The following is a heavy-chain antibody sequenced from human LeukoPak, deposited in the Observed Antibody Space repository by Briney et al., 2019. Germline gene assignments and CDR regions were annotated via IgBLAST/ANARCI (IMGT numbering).Heavy chain of an antibody. V-gene: IGHV1-8*01. D-gene: IGHD3-22*01. CDR1: GYTFTSYD. J-gene: IGHJ4*02. CDR3: ARDLRLSRSSGYYYY. CDR2: MNPNSGNT. Sequence: ASVKVSCKASGYTFTSYDINWVRPATGQRLEWMGWMNPNSGNTGYAQKFQGRVTMTRNTSISTAYMELSSLRSEDTAVYYCARDLRLSRSSGYYYYWGQGTLVTVSS.